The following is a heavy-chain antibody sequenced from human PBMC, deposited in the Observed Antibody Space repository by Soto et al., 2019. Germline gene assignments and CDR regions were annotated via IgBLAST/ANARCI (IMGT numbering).Heavy chain of an antibody. V-gene: IGHV4-34*01. Sequence: SETLSLTCAVSGGSFSGYYWSWIRQPPGKGLEWIGEINHSGSTNYNPSLKSRVTISVDTSKNQFSLKLSSVTAADTAVYYCARGPEGYCSSTSCSPSPFDYWGQGTLVTVSS. J-gene: IGHJ4*02. CDR2: INHSGST. CDR1: GGSFSGYY. CDR3: ARGPEGYCSSTSCSPSPFDY. D-gene: IGHD2-2*01.